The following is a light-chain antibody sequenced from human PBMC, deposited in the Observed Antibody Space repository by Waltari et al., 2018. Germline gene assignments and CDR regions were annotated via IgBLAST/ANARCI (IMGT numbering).Light chain of an antibody. CDR3: MFWPSNVWV. Sequence: QPVLTQPPSSSASPGESARLTCTLPSDINVGDFNIYWYQQKPGSPPRFLLYYNSDSEKAQGSVVPRRFSGSKDASANAGILLISGLQSEDEADYYCMFWPSNVWVFGGGTKLTVL. V-gene: IGLV5-37*01. J-gene: IGLJ3*02. CDR2: YNSDSEK. CDR1: SDINVGDFN.